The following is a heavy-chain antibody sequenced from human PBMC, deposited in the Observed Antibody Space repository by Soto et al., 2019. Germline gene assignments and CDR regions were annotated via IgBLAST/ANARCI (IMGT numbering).Heavy chain of an antibody. CDR2: ISSSSSTI. Sequence: PGGSLRLSCAASGFTFSDYYMSWIRQAPGKGLEWVSYISSSSSTIYYADSVKGRFTISRDNAKNSLYLQMNSLRAEDTAVYYCAKTYSSGRGAFDVWGQGTMVTVS. CDR3: AKTYSSGRGAFDV. V-gene: IGHV3-11*04. D-gene: IGHD6-19*01. CDR1: GFTFSDYY. J-gene: IGHJ3*01.